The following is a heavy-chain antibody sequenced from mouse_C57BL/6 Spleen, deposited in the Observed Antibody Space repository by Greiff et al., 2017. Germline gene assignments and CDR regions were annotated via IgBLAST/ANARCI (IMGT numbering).Heavy chain of an antibody. Sequence: DVMLLESGGGLVQPGGSLKLSCAASGFTFSDYGMAWVRQAPRKGPEWVAFISNLAYSIYYADTVTGRFTISRENAKNTLYLEMSSLRSEDTAMYYCARRGYYGSDYAMDYWGQGTSVTVSS. J-gene: IGHJ4*01. D-gene: IGHD1-1*01. V-gene: IGHV5-15*04. CDR3: ARRGYYGSDYAMDY. CDR1: GFTFSDYG. CDR2: ISNLAYSI.